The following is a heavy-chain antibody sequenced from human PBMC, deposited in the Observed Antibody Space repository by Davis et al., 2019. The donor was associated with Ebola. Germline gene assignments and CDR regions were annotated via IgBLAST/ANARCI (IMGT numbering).Heavy chain of an antibody. D-gene: IGHD7-27*01. V-gene: IGHV4-59*11. CDR1: GGSISSHY. CDR2: IYYSGST. CDR3: ARVVANLNWGSARAFDI. J-gene: IGHJ3*02. Sequence: PSETLSLTCTVSGGSISSHYWSWIRQPPGKGLEWIGYIYYSGSTNYNPSLKSRVTISVDTSKNQFSLKLSSVTAADTAVYYCARVVANLNWGSARAFDIWGQGTMVTVSS.